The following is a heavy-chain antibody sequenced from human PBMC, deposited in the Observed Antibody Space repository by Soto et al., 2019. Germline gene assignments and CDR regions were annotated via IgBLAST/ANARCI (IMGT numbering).Heavy chain of an antibody. CDR1: GFTFDDYT. Sequence: EVQLVESGGVVVQPGGSLRLSCAASGFTFDDYTMHWVRQAPGKGLEWVSLISWDGGSTYYADSVKGRFNISRDNRKNSLYLQMNSLRTEDTALYYCAKEHYVWGSTSYFDYWGQGTLVTVSS. J-gene: IGHJ4*02. D-gene: IGHD3-16*01. CDR2: ISWDGGST. CDR3: AKEHYVWGSTSYFDY. V-gene: IGHV3-43*01.